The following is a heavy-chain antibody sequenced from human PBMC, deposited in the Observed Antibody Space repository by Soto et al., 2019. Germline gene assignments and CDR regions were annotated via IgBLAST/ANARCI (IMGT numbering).Heavy chain of an antibody. J-gene: IGHJ6*02. CDR3: TSVTTRYCTNGVCYTHYYYGMDV. D-gene: IGHD2-8*01. CDR1: GVTFSSYA. CDR2: IIPIFGTA. Sequence: QVQLVQSGAEVKKPGSSVKVSCKASGVTFSSYAISWVRQAPGQGLEWMGGIIPIFGTANYAQKFQGRVTMTADASTRTAYMELSSLRSEDTAVYYCTSVTTRYCTNGVCYTHYYYGMDVWGQGTTVTVSS. V-gene: IGHV1-69*01.